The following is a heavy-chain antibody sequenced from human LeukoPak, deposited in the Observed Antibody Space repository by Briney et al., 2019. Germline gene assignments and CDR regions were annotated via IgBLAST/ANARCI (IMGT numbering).Heavy chain of an antibody. V-gene: IGHV3-49*04. CDR3: TRVHCSSTSCYTGWFDP. CDR2: IRSKAYGGTT. CDR1: GFTFGDYA. Sequence: QPGRSLRLSCTASGFTFGDYAMSWVRQAPGKGLEWVGFIRSKAYGGTTEYAASVKGRFTISRDDSRSIAYLQMNSLKTEDTAVYYCTRVHCSSTSCYTGWFDPWGQGTLVTVSS. D-gene: IGHD2-2*02. J-gene: IGHJ5*02.